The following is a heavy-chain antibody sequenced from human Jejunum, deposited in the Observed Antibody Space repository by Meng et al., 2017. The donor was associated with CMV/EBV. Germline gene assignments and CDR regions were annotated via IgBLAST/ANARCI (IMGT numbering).Heavy chain of an antibody. CDR3: ARVGPDSGYDLDY. D-gene: IGHD5-12*01. CDR2: ITGRSYTI. J-gene: IGHJ4*02. V-gene: IGHV3-48*04. CDR1: GFSFSDCS. Sequence: SGFSFSDCSMSWVRQSPGKGLEWIAYITGRSYTIYYADSVEGRFTISRDNAENSLYLQLSSLRAEDTGVYYCARVGPDSGYDLDYWGQGTLGTVSS.